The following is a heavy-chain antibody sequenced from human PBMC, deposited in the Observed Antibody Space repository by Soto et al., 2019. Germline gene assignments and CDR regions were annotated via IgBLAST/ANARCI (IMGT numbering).Heavy chain of an antibody. Sequence: QVQLVQSGAEVKKPGSSVKVYCKASGGTFSSYTISWVRQAPGQGLEWMGRIIPILGIANYAQKFQGRVTITADKSTSTAYMELSSLRSEDTAVYYCAALEAPDAFDIWGQGTMVTVSS. CDR3: AALEAPDAFDI. J-gene: IGHJ3*02. CDR2: IIPILGIA. V-gene: IGHV1-69*02. CDR1: GGTFSSYT.